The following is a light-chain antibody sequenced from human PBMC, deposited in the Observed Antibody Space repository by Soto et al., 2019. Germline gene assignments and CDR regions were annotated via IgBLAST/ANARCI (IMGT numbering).Light chain of an antibody. V-gene: IGKV3-20*01. CDR2: GAS. J-gene: IGKJ1*01. Sequence: EIVLTQSPGTLSLSPGERATLSCRASHSVSSSYLAWYQQKPGQAPRLLIYGASSRATGIPDRFSGSGSGTDFTLTISRLEPEDFAVYYCQQYTTFGQGTKVEIK. CDR3: QQYTT. CDR1: HSVSSSY.